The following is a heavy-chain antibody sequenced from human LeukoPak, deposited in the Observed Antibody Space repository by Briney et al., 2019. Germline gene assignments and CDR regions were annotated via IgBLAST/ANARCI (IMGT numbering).Heavy chain of an antibody. V-gene: IGHV3-74*01. CDR3: ARSNQADDY. D-gene: IGHD1-14*01. Sequence: PGGSLRLSCAASGVTFSSYWMHWVRQVPGKGLVWVSRINPGGSSTAYAASVKGRFTISRANAKNTLYLQMDSLRAEDTAIYYCARSNQADDYWGQGTLVTVSS. CDR2: INPGGSST. J-gene: IGHJ4*02. CDR1: GVTFSSYW.